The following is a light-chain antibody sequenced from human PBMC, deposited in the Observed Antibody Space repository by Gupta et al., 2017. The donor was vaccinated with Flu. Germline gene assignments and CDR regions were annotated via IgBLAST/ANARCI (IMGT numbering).Light chain of an antibody. CDR2: INN. V-gene: IGLV1-44*01. CDR3: SASDDSMNGQWV. CDR1: SSNIGSNT. Sequence: QSVLTQPHSASVTPGQRVTISCSGSSSNIGSNTVNWYQQLPGTAPKLLIYINNQRPSGVPDRFSCANSSTSASPATSGLQSEDEADYYCSASDDSMNGQWVFGGGTKMTVL. J-gene: IGLJ3*02.